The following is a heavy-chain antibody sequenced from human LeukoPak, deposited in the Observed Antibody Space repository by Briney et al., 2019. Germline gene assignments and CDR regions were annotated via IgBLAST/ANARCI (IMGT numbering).Heavy chain of an antibody. CDR2: ISSSGGTT. J-gene: IGHJ3*02. D-gene: IGHD4-17*01. Sequence: GGSLRLSCAASGFTFSSYAMSWVRQAPGKGLEWVSTISSSGGTTYYADSVKGRFTISRDNSNNTLYLQMNSLRAEDTAVYYCARGPVTRFEIWGQGTMVTVSS. CDR1: GFTFSSYA. V-gene: IGHV3-23*01. CDR3: ARGPVTRFEI.